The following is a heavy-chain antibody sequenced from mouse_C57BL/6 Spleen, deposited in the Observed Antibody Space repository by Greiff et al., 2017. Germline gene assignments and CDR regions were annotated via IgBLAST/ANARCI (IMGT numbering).Heavy chain of an antibody. D-gene: IGHD2-1*01. V-gene: IGHV1-64*01. J-gene: IGHJ4*01. Sequence: VQLQQPGAELVKPGASVKLSCKASGYTFTSYWMHWVKQRPGQGLEWIGMIHPNSGSTNYNEKFKSKATLTVDKSSSTAYMQLSSLTSEDSAVYFCARVNYAYAMDYWGQGTSVTVSS. CDR3: ARVNYAYAMDY. CDR2: IHPNSGST. CDR1: GYTFTSYW.